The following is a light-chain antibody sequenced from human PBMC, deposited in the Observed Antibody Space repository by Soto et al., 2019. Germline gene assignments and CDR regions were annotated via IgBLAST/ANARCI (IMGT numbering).Light chain of an antibody. Sequence: DLEMTQSPSSVSASVGDTINITCRASQDIKKWLAWYQQKPGRAPRVLIYGASHLESGVPSRFSGSVSGTDVSLTISSLQTEDFATYFCHQASSFPFTFGPGTKVDIK. J-gene: IGKJ3*01. CDR3: HQASSFPFT. CDR2: GAS. CDR1: QDIKKW. V-gene: IGKV1-12*01.